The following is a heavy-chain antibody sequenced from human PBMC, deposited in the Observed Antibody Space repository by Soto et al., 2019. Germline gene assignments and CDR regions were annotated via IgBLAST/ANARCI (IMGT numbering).Heavy chain of an antibody. CDR1: GGSISSGGYS. CDR2: IYHSGST. V-gene: IGHV4-30-2*01. Sequence: QLQLQESGSGLVKPSQTLSLTCAVSGGSISSGGYSWSWIRQPPGKGLEWIGYIYHSGSTYYNPSLKSRFTISVDRSNNQFSLKLSSVTAADTAVYYCARAVHYDSSGYYYVEGFDYWGQGTLVTVSS. D-gene: IGHD3-22*01. J-gene: IGHJ4*02. CDR3: ARAVHYDSSGYYYVEGFDY.